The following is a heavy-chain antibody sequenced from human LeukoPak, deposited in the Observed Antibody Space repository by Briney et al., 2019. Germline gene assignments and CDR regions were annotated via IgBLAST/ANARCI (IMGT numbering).Heavy chain of an antibody. CDR2: IYTSGGT. CDR3: ARHRRAVAGVWFDP. Sequence: SETLSLTCTVSGGSISSYYWSWIRQPPGKGLEWIGYIYTSGGTNYNPSLKSRVTISVDTSKNQFSLKLSSVTAADTAVYYCARHRRAVAGVWFDPWGQGTLVTVSS. V-gene: IGHV4-4*09. D-gene: IGHD6-19*01. CDR1: GGSISSYY. J-gene: IGHJ5*02.